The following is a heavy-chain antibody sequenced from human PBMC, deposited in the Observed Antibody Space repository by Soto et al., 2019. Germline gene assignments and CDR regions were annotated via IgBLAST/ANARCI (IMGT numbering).Heavy chain of an antibody. Sequence: PSETLSLTCTVSGGSISSYYWSWIRQPPGKGLEWIGYIYYSGSTNYNPSLKSRVTISVDTSKNQFSLKLSSVTAADTAVYYCAREGVGYDYSNLGYFDYWGQGTLVTVSS. J-gene: IGHJ4*02. V-gene: IGHV4-59*01. CDR1: GGSISSYY. CDR2: IYYSGST. CDR3: AREGVGYDYSNLGYFDY. D-gene: IGHD4-4*01.